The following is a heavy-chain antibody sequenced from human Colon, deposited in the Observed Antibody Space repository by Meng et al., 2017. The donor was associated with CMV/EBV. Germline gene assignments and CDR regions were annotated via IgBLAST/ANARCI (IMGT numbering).Heavy chain of an antibody. Sequence: LSCAASGVTFSAFPIHWVRQAPGKGLEWVAIISHDGTKKYYAESVKGRFSLSRDNSQNTVTVHMSSLRGDDTAVYYCARASNSSFDPWGQGTLVTVSS. J-gene: IGHJ5*02. CDR2: ISHDGTKK. CDR3: ARASNSSFDP. V-gene: IGHV3-30*04. CDR1: GVTFSAFP. D-gene: IGHD4-11*01.